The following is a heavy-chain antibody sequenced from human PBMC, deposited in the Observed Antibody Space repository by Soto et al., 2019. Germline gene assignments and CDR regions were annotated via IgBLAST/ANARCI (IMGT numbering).Heavy chain of an antibody. J-gene: IGHJ4*02. V-gene: IGHV3-23*01. CDR1: GFTFSNYA. CDR3: ARDGLGAYTYGSYYCDY. Sequence: EVQLLESGGGLVQPGGSLRLSCAASGFTFSNYAMSWVRQAPGKGLEWVSTISTSGGSTYSADSVKGRFTISRDNSKKTLYLQMNSLRAEDTAVYYCARDGLGAYTYGSYYCDYWGQGTRVTVSS. D-gene: IGHD5-18*01. CDR2: ISTSGGST.